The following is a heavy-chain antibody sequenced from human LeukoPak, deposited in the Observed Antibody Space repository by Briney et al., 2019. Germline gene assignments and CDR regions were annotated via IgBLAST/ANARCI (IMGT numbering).Heavy chain of an antibody. CDR1: GFTFSSYS. Sequence: GGSLRLSCAASGFTFSSYSMNWVRQAPGKGLEWVSSISSSSSYIYYADSVKGRFTISRDNSKNTLYLQMNSLRAEDTAVYYCAKDHVLWFGEYTDYWGQGTLVTVSS. V-gene: IGHV3-21*04. J-gene: IGHJ4*02. CDR2: ISSSSSYI. D-gene: IGHD3-10*01. CDR3: AKDHVLWFGEYTDY.